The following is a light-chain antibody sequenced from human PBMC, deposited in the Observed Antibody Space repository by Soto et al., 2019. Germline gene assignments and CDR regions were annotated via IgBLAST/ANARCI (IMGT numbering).Light chain of an antibody. V-gene: IGLV2-14*01. CDR2: DVT. J-gene: IGLJ3*02. CDR3: NSFTTSSTLL. CDR1: SGDIGGNNY. Sequence: QSALTQPASVSGSPGQSITISCAGSSGDIGGNNYVSWFQQHPGKAPKVILHDVTIRPSGVSNRFSGSKSGNTASLTISGLHAEDEAMYYCNSFTTSSTLLFGGGTKVTVL.